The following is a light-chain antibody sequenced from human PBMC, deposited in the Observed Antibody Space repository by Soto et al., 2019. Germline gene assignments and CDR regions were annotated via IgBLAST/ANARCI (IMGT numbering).Light chain of an antibody. J-gene: IGLJ2*01. CDR1: KLGDKY. Sequence: SYELTQPPSVSVSPGQTARIICSGDKLGDKYACWYQQKPGQSPVLVIYEDSKRPSGIPERFSGSNSGNTATLTISGTQSMDEADYYCQARDSNTVVFGGGTKLTVL. V-gene: IGLV3-1*01. CDR3: QARDSNTVV. CDR2: EDS.